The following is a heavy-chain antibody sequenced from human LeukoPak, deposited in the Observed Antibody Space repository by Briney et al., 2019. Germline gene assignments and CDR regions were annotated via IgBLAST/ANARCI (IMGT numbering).Heavy chain of an antibody. CDR2: INPNSGGT. J-gene: IGHJ4*02. CDR3: ARGSFYASGNYLVDY. CDR1: GYTFSGYY. V-gene: IGHV1-2*02. D-gene: IGHD2/OR15-2a*01. Sequence: ASVKVSCKASGYTFSGYYMHWVQQAPGQGVEWMGWINPNSGGTKCAKKFQGRVTMTRDTSISTAYMEVTRLRSDDTAVYYCARGSFYASGNYLVDYWGQGTLITVSS.